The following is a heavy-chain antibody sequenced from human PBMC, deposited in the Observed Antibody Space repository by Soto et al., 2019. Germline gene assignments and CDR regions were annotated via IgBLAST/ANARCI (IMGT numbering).Heavy chain of an antibody. CDR2: IKQDGSEK. D-gene: IGHD3-9*01. CDR1: GFTFSSYW. V-gene: IGHV3-7*01. J-gene: IGHJ6*02. CDR3: ARGKTDILTGYYFGYYYYGMDV. Sequence: GGSLRLSCASSGFTFSSYWMSWVRQAPGKGLEWVANIKQDGSEKYYVDSVKGRFTISRDNAKNSLYLQMNSLRAEDTAVYYCARGKTDILTGYYFGYYYYGMDVWGQGTTVTVSS.